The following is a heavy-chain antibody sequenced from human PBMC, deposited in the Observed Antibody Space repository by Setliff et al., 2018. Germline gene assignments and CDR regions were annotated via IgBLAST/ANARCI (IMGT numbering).Heavy chain of an antibody. V-gene: IGHV4-59*02. J-gene: IGHJ5*02. Sequence: PSETLSLTCTVSGGSVRGYYWSWIRQPPGKGLEWIGYMYYSGDTNYNPSLKSRVTISVDTSKNQFSLTMSSVTAADAAVYYCARGRNVAARLLDTWGQGSRVTVSS. CDR3: ARGRNVAARLLDT. CDR2: MYYSGDT. CDR1: GGSVRGYY. D-gene: IGHD6-6*01.